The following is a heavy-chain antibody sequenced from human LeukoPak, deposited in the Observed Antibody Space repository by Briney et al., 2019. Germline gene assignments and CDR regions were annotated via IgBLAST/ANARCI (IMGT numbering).Heavy chain of an antibody. CDR2: IYPGDSGT. D-gene: IGHD6-6*01. Sequence: KPGESLKISCQGSGFSFSSYWIGWVRQMPGKGLEWMGIIYPGDSGTRYSPSFQGQVTISADKSISTAYLQWNSLKASDTAIYYCARPMYSSSAWDGFDIWGQGTMVTVSS. CDR1: GFSFSSYW. V-gene: IGHV5-51*01. J-gene: IGHJ3*02. CDR3: ARPMYSSSAWDGFDI.